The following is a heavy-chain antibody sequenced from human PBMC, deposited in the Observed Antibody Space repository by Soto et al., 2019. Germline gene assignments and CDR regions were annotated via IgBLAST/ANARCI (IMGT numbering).Heavy chain of an antibody. CDR1: GYTFNIYA. Sequence: ASVKVSCKASGYTFNIYAIHWVRQAPGQRPEWMGWMNAGNGNTEYSPKFHGRVTMTRDRYARAAYMELSSLRSEDTAVYYCARSLDSGYDSPHFDYWGQGTLVTVSS. CDR3: ARSLDSGYDSPHFDY. D-gene: IGHD5-12*01. V-gene: IGHV1-3*01. J-gene: IGHJ4*02. CDR2: MNAGNGNT.